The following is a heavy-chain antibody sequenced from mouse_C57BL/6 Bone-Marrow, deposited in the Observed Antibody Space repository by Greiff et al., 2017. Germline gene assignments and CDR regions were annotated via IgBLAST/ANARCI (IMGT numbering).Heavy chain of an antibody. V-gene: IGHV1-5*01. D-gene: IGHD1-1*01. J-gene: IGHJ1*03. CDR1: GYTFTSYW. CDR2: IYPGNSDT. CDR3: TRWTYYYGSSSWYFDV. Sequence: EVQLQQSGTVLARPGASVKMSCKTSGYTFTSYWMHWVKQRPGQGLEWIGAIYPGNSDTSYNQKFKGKAKLTAVTSASTAYMALSSLTNEDSAVYYCTRWTYYYGSSSWYFDVWGTGTTVTVSS.